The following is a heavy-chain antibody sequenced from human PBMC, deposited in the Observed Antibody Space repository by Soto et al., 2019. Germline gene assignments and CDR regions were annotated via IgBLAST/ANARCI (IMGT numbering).Heavy chain of an antibody. CDR3: ARGGLTFVTPLNCFDS. CDR1: GGTFSSYA. D-gene: IGHD3-16*01. Sequence: QVQLVQSGAEVKKPGSSVKVSCKASGGTFSSYAISWVRQAPGQGLEWMGGIIPIFGTANYAQKFQGRVTITADDSTSTAYMELGSLISEDTAVYYCARGGLTFVTPLNCFDSWGQGTLVTVSS. CDR2: IIPIFGTA. J-gene: IGHJ5*01. V-gene: IGHV1-69*12.